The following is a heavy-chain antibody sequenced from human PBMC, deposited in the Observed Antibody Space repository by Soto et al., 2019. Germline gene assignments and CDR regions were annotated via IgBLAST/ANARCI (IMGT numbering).Heavy chain of an antibody. Sequence: EVPLLESGGGLVYPGRSLRLSCEASGFSFSSFAMSWVRQAPGKGLEWVSGIGGNGGSTYYADSVKGRFTISRDNSENTLYLQMNSLKVEDTAVYYCARAEDDYGDQDHFDFWGQGTLVTVSS. CDR1: GFSFSSFA. J-gene: IGHJ4*02. D-gene: IGHD4-17*01. CDR3: ARAEDDYGDQDHFDF. CDR2: IGGNGGST. V-gene: IGHV3-23*01.